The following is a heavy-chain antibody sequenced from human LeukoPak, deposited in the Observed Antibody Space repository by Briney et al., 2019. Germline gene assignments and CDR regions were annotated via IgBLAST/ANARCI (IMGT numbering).Heavy chain of an antibody. CDR1: GFIFSDYY. CDR3: AREPKQWLTPIDY. V-gene: IGHV3-11*04. D-gene: IGHD6-19*01. CDR2: ITSSSSII. Sequence: GGSLRLSCAASGFIFSDYYMSWIRQAPGKGLEWISYITSSSSIICYADSVKGRFTISRDNAKNSVYLQMNSLRAEDTAVYYCAREPKQWLTPIDYWGQGTLVTVSS. J-gene: IGHJ4*02.